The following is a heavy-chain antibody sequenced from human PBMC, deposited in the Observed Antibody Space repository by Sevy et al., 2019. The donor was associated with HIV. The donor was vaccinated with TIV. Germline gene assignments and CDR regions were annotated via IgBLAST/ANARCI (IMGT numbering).Heavy chain of an antibody. Sequence: GGSLRLSRTASGFTFGDYCMSWVRQAPGKGLEWVAFLKSDVYGGTVDHAASVRGRFVISRDDSKTIAYLQMNDLKTEETGVYYCTGWKAAQSIFDYWGQGALVTVSS. V-gene: IGHV3-49*04. CDR3: TGWKAAQSIFDY. D-gene: IGHD6-13*01. CDR1: GFTFGDYC. CDR2: LKSDVYGGTV. J-gene: IGHJ4*02.